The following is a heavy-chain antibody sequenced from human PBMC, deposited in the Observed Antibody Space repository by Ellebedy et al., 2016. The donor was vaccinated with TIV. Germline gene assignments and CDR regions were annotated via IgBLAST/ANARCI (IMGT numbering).Heavy chain of an antibody. CDR3: ARDGGILSGTYHTYFFDD. D-gene: IGHD1-26*01. J-gene: IGHJ4*02. CDR2: IWDDGSNQ. V-gene: IGHV3-33*01. Sequence: PGGSLKLSCAASGFAFHIYGMHWVRQAPGKGLEWVAVIWDDGSNQLYADSVRGRFTISRDNSKNTLYLEMNSLRAEDTAVYYCARDGGILSGTYHTYFFDDWGQGSLVTVSS. CDR1: GFAFHIYG.